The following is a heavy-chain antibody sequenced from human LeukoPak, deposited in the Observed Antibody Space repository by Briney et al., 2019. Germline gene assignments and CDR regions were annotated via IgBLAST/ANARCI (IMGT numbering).Heavy chain of an antibody. CDR2: IYHSGGT. CDR3: ARGFLSTFDI. V-gene: IGHV4-4*02. J-gene: IGHJ3*02. Sequence: SETLSLTCAVSGGSISSTNWWSWVRQPPGKGLEWIGEIYHSGGTNYNPFLKGRVTISVDKSTNQFSLNLSSVTAADTAVYYCARGFLSTFDIWGQGTMVTVSS. CDR1: GGSISSTNW. D-gene: IGHD3-16*02.